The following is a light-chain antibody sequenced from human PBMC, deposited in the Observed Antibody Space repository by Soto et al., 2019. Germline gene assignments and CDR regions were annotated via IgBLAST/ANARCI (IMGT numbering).Light chain of an antibody. V-gene: IGLV2-14*01. J-gene: IGLJ1*01. CDR1: SSDVGGYNY. CDR2: EVS. Sequence: QSVLTQSASLSGSPGQSITISCTGTSSDVGGYNYVSWYQQHPGKAPKLMIYEVSNRPSGVSNRFSGSKSGNTASLTISGLQAEDEADYYCSSYTSSSTLLYVFGTGTKVTVL. CDR3: SSYTSSSTLLYV.